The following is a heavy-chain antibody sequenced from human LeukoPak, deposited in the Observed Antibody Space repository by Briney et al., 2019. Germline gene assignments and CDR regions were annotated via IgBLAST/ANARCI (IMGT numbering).Heavy chain of an antibody. J-gene: IGHJ4*02. D-gene: IGHD1-26*01. CDR1: GYTFTSYH. CDR3: AKEAVGAPDY. Sequence: GASVKVSCKASGYTFTSYHMHWVRQAPGQGLEWMGILLPNNGGTIYAQKFQGRVTVTRDTSASTVYIEVSSLRSDDPAVYYCAKEAVGAPDYWGQGTLVTVSS. V-gene: IGHV1-46*01. CDR2: LLPNNGGT.